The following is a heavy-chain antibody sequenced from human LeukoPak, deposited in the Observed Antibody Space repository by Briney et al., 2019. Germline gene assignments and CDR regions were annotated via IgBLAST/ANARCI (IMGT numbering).Heavy chain of an antibody. Sequence: GGSLRLSCAASGFTFSTYWMPWVRQVPGKGLVWVSRINSDGSNTRYADSVKGRFTISRDNAKNTLYLQINSLRAEDTAVYYCARSHASYSSSWYFSYYFDYWGQGAQVTVSS. CDR2: INSDGSNT. J-gene: IGHJ4*02. D-gene: IGHD6-13*01. V-gene: IGHV3-74*01. CDR3: ARSHASYSSSWYFSYYFDY. CDR1: GFTFSTYW.